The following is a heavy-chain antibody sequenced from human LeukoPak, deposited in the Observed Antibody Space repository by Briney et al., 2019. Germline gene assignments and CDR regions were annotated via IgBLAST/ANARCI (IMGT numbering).Heavy chain of an antibody. CDR1: GFIVSSSY. J-gene: IGHJ6*03. Sequence: PGGCLRLSCAASGFIVSSSYMSWVRQAPGKGLEWVSVIYGGVSTYYADSVKGRFTISRDNSKNTLYLQMNSLRAEDTAVYYCARAIYYSNAYYYHYMDVWGKGTTVTVSS. D-gene: IGHD4-11*01. CDR2: IYGGVST. CDR3: ARAIYYSNAYYYHYMDV. V-gene: IGHV3-53*01.